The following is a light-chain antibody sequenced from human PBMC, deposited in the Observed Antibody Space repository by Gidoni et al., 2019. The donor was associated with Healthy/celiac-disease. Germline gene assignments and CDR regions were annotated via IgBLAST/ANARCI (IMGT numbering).Light chain of an antibody. CDR2: DVS. CDR3: SSYTSSSTLV. J-gene: IGLJ2*01. CDR1: SSDVGGYNY. Sequence: QSALPQPASVSGSPGQPITISCPGTSSDVGGYNYVSWYQQHPGKAPKLMIYDVSNRPSGVSNRFSGSKSGNTASLTISGLQAEDEADYYCSSYTSSSTLVFGGGTKLTVL. V-gene: IGLV2-14*03.